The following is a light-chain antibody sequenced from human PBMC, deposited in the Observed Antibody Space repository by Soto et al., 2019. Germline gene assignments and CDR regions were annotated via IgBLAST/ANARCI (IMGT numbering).Light chain of an antibody. CDR1: QSVXXX. CDR3: XQRYNWPQT. V-gene: IGKV3-11*01. CDR2: DAS. J-gene: IGKJ1*01. Sequence: EVVLTQSPATLSLSPGERANLSCRTSQSVXXXLAWYQQKSGQAPRLLIYDASNRAXGIPTRFSGSGSGTDXXXXXXXXXXXXFAVYYCXQRYNWPQTFGQGTKVEIK.